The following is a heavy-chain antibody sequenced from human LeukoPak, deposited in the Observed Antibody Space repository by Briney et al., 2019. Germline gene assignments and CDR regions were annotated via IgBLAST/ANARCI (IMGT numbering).Heavy chain of an antibody. J-gene: IGHJ4*02. V-gene: IGHV3-11*01. CDR3: ARGYCSGGSCYSGAY. CDR1: GFTFSDYY. CDR2: ISSSGSTI. D-gene: IGHD2-15*01. Sequence: GGSLRLSCAASGFTFSDYYMSWIRQAPGKGLEWVSYISSSGSTIYYADSVKGRLTISRDNAKNSLYLQMNSLRAEDTAVYYCARGYCSGGSCYSGAYWGQGTLVTVSS.